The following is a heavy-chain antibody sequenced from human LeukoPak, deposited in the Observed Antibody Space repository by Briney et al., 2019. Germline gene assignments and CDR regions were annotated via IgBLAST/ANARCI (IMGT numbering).Heavy chain of an antibody. Sequence: SQTLSLTCTVSGGSISSGDYYWSWIRQPPGKGLEWIGYIYYSGSTYYNPSLKSRVTISVDTSKNQFSLKLSSVTAADTAVYYCARNYYDSRGLFPTGAFDIWGQGTMVTVSS. CDR1: GGSISSGDYY. D-gene: IGHD3-22*01. CDR2: IYYSGST. J-gene: IGHJ3*02. CDR3: ARNYYDSRGLFPTGAFDI. V-gene: IGHV4-30-4*01.